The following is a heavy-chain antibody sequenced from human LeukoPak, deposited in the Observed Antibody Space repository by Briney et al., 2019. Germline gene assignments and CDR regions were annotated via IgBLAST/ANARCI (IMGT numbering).Heavy chain of an antibody. V-gene: IGHV1-8*01. J-gene: IGHJ6*03. CDR3: ARGRPRITILNYYYYYMGV. CDR1: GYTFTSYD. D-gene: IGHD3-3*01. CDR2: MNPNSGNT. Sequence: ASVKVSCKASGYTFTSYDINWVRQATGQGLEWMGWMNPNSGNTGYAQKFQGRVTMTRNTSISTAYMELSSLRSEDTAVYYCARGRPRITILNYYYYYMGVWGKGTTVTVSS.